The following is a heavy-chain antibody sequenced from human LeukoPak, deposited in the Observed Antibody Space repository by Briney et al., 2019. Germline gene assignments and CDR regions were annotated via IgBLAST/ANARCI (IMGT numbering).Heavy chain of an antibody. D-gene: IGHD1-26*01. CDR3: ARGRPRSLIVGTTRRSRAFDI. CDR1: DGAIAGYS. J-gene: IGHJ3*02. Sequence: SETLSLTCTVSDGAIAGYSWSWIRQPPGKGLEWIGYIYYSGDTNYNPSLQSRVTVSVDTSKNQFSLKLSSVTAADTAVFYCARGRPRSLIVGTTRRSRAFDIWGQGTMVTVSS. CDR2: IYYSGDT. V-gene: IGHV4-59*12.